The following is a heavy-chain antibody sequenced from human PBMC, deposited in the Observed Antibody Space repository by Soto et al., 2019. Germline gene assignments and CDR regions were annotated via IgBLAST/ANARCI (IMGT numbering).Heavy chain of an antibody. CDR3: TRAESPETAYFFDG. CDR1: EFNFPNYA. D-gene: IGHD5-18*01. CDR2: IRNQSYSATI. Sequence: GGSLRLSCTTSEFNFPNYAMNWVRQAPGKGLEWVGLIRNQSYSATIEYAASVKGRFIISRDDSKSIAYLQMSSLKTEDSAVYFCTRAESPETAYFFDGWGQGTQVTVSS. J-gene: IGHJ4*02. V-gene: IGHV3-49*04.